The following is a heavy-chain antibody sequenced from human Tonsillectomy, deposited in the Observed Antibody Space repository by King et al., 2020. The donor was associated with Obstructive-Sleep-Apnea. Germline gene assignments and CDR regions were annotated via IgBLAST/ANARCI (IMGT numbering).Heavy chain of an antibody. D-gene: IGHD4-23*01. CDR3: ASSGNRAEYFQH. V-gene: IGHV4-39*07. J-gene: IGHJ1*01. CDR1: GGSISSSSYY. CDR2: IYYSGST. Sequence: QLQESGPGLVKPSETLSLTCTVSGGSISSSSYYWGWIRQPPGKGLEWIGGIYYSGSTYYNPSLKSRVTISVDTSKNQFSLKLSSVTAADTAGYYCASSGNRAEYFQHWGQGTLVTVSS.